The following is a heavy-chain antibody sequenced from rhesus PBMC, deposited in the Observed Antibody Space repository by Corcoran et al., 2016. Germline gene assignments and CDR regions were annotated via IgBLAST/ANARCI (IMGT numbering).Heavy chain of an antibody. V-gene: IGHV4-147*01. J-gene: IGHJ4*01. Sequence: QVQLQESGPGLVKPSETLSLTCAVSGGSIHINYWSWPRQSPGKGLEWIAHILGGSGSTSHNPSLKSRVTISTDTSKNQFSLKLTSVTAADTALYYCARYTMTAMDYWGQGVLVIVSS. CDR3: ARYTMTAMDY. CDR1: GGSIHINY. CDR2: ILGGSGST. D-gene: IGHD2-27*01.